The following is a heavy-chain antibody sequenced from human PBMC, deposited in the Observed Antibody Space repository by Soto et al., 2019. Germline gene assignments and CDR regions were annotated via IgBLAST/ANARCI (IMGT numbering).Heavy chain of an antibody. J-gene: IGHJ6*03. CDR1: GGTFSSYT. CDR3: ARPYGDYDYYYYMDV. D-gene: IGHD4-17*01. CDR2: IIPILGIA. Sequence: QVQLVQSGAEVKKPGSSVKVSCTASGGTFSSYTISWVRQAPGQGLEWMGRIIPILGIANYAQKFQGRVTITADKSTSTAYMELSSLRSEDTAVYYCARPYGDYDYYYYMDVWGKGTTVTVSS. V-gene: IGHV1-69*02.